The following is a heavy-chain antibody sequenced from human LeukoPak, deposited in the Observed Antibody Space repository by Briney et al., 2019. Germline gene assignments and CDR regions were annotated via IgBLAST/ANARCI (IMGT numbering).Heavy chain of an antibody. CDR1: GFTFRNYD. V-gene: IGHV3-13*01. CDR2: IGIADDT. CDR3: VRGGIQVSGIDAFDI. D-gene: IGHD5/OR15-5a*01. J-gene: IGHJ3*02. Sequence: GRSLRLSCAASGFTFRNYDMHWVRQFPGRGLEWVSAIGIADDTHYPDSVKGRFTISRENAKNSSYLQMNSLRDGDTAVYYCVRGGIQVSGIDAFDIWGQGTMVTVSS.